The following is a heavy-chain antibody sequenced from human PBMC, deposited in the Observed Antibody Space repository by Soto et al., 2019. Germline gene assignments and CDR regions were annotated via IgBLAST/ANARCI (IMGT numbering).Heavy chain of an antibody. CDR3: ARGAGMNYYGSGSYDDAFDI. D-gene: IGHD3-10*01. CDR2: IIPIFGTA. Sequence: GASVNVSCKASGGTFSSYAISWVRQAPGQGLEWMGGIIPIFGTANYAQKFQGRVTITADESTSTAYMELSSLRSEDTAVYYCARGAGMNYYGSGSYDDAFDIWGQGTMV. J-gene: IGHJ3*02. V-gene: IGHV1-69*13. CDR1: GGTFSSYA.